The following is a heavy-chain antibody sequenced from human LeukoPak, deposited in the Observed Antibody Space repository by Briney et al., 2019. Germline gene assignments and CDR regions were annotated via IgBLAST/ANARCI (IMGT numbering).Heavy chain of an antibody. D-gene: IGHD3-22*01. CDR3: ARGRYYDSSGFQANDY. V-gene: IGHV1-18*01. CDR2: ISAYNGNT. Sequence: GASVKVSCKASGYTFTSYGISWVRQAPGQGLEWMGWISAYNGNTNYAQKLQGRVTMTTDTSTSTAYMELRSLRSDDTAVSYCARGRYYDSSGFQANDYWGQRTLVTVSS. J-gene: IGHJ4*02. CDR1: GYTFTSYG.